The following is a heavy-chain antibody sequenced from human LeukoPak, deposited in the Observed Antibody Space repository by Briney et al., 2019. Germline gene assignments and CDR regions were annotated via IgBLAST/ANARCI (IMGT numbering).Heavy chain of an antibody. CDR3: ARGMDYYDSSGYYDDDAFDI. Sequence: ASVKVSCKASGYTFTSYDINWVRQATGQGLEWMGWMNPNSGNTGYAQKFQGRVTMTRNTSISTAYMELSSLRSEDTAVYYCARGMDYYDSSGYYDDDAFDIWGQGTMVTVSS. D-gene: IGHD3-22*01. CDR1: GYTFTSYD. CDR2: MNPNSGNT. V-gene: IGHV1-8*01. J-gene: IGHJ3*02.